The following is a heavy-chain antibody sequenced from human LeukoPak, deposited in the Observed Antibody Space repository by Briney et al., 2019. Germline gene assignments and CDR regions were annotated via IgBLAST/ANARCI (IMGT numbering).Heavy chain of an antibody. CDR2: IYYGGST. CDR1: GGSISSSSYY. CDR3: ARVAAGIGFFQH. V-gene: IGHV4-39*07. D-gene: IGHD6-13*01. J-gene: IGHJ1*01. Sequence: SETLSLTCTVSGGSISSSSYYWDWIRQPPGKGLEWIGSIYYGGSTYYNPSLKSRVTISVDTSKNQFSLKLSSVTAADTAVYYCARVAAGIGFFQHWGQGTLVTVSS.